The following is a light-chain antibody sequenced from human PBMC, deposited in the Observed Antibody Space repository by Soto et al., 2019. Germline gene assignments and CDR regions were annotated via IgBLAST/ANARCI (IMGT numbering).Light chain of an antibody. CDR1: SSDVGAYNY. CDR3: TSYTSNSTYV. Sequence: QSALTQPASVSGPPGQSITISCTGTSSDVGAYNYVSWYQHHPGKAPRLVIYDVTNRPSGISDRFSGSKSGNTASLTISGLLAEDEAEYYCTSYTSNSTYVFGPVTKLTVL. CDR2: DVT. J-gene: IGLJ1*01. V-gene: IGLV2-14*01.